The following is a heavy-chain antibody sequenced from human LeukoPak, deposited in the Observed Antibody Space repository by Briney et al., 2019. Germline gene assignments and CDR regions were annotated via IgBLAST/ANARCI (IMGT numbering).Heavy chain of an antibody. V-gene: IGHV3-23*01. Sequence: GGSLRLSCAASRFTFSSHGMNWVRQAPGKGLEWVSGITGSGGNRYYADSVKGRFTISRDNSKNTLYLQMNSLRAEDTAVYYCAKDDNYIRFLSWGQGTLVTVSS. CDR3: AKDDNYIRFLS. J-gene: IGHJ5*02. CDR1: RFTFSSHG. D-gene: IGHD3-16*01. CDR2: ITGSGGNR.